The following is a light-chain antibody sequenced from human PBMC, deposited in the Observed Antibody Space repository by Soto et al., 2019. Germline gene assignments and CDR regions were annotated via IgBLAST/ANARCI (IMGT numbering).Light chain of an antibody. V-gene: IGKV3-15*01. J-gene: IGKJ2*01. CDR3: QQSNNWPYT. CDR1: QSVSDN. CDR2: GAS. Sequence: EIVMTQSPATLSVSPGERATLSCRASQSVSDNLAWYQQKPGQAPRLLIYGASTRATGIPARFSGSGSGTEFTLTISSLQSGDFAVYYCQQSNNWPYTFGQGTKLDIK.